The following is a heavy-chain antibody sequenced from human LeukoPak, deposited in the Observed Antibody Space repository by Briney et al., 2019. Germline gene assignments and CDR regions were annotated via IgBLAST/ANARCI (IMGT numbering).Heavy chain of an antibody. CDR3: ARYHSTWGLNY. J-gene: IGHJ4*02. Sequence: SETLSLTCTVSGASISSITYYWGWIRQPPGKGLEWIGSIYYSGSTYYTTSLKSRVTISIDTSNNQFSLKLTSVTAADTAVYYCARYHSTWGLNYWGQGTLVTVSS. V-gene: IGHV4-39*01. D-gene: IGHD2-2*01. CDR2: IYYSGST. CDR1: GASISSITYY.